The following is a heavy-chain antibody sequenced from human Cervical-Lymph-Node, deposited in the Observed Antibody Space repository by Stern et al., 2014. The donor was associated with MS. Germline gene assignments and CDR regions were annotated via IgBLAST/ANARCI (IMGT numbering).Heavy chain of an antibody. CDR2: IWCDGSNK. J-gene: IGHJ6*02. Sequence: MQLVESGGGVVPPGRSLRLSCAASGFTFSSYGMHWVRQAPGKGLEWVAVIWCDGSNKYYADSVKGRFTISRDNSKNTLYLHMNSLRAEDAAVYYFARDRQWLLPPYSYSGMDVGGQGTTVTVS. CDR3: ARDRQWLLPPYSYSGMDV. D-gene: IGHD6-19*01. CDR1: GFTFSSYG. V-gene: IGHV3-33*01.